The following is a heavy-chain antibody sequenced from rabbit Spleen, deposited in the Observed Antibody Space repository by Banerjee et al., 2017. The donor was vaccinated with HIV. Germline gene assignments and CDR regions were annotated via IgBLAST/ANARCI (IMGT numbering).Heavy chain of an antibody. CDR1: GLDFSSYYY. J-gene: IGHJ6*01. V-gene: IGHV1S40*01. D-gene: IGHD1-1*01. CDR3: ARDLVAVIGWNFGL. CDR2: INIVTAKS. Sequence: QSLEESGGDLVKPGASLTLTCTASGLDFSSYYYMCWVRQAPGKGLEWIACINIVTAKSVYASWAKGRFTMSRTSSTTVTLQMTSLTAADTATYFCARDLVAVIGWNFGLWGQGTLVTVS.